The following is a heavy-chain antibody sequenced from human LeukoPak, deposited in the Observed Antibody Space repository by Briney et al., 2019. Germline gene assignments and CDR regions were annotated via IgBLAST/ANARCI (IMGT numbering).Heavy chain of an antibody. CDR3: AREAPRIEARSVGARCCEP. D-gene: IGHD6-6*01. J-gene: IGHJ5*02. V-gene: IGHV1-2*02. CDR2: VTPNSDGT. CDR1: GYTFTGYY. Sequence: GASVKVSSKAFGYTFTGYYMHRGRQTPGQGLEGMGGVTPNSDGTHYAQKFEGRVTMTRDTSISTAYMELSGLRSDDTAGYYCAREAPRIEARSVGARCCEPGGQGPLVSVSS.